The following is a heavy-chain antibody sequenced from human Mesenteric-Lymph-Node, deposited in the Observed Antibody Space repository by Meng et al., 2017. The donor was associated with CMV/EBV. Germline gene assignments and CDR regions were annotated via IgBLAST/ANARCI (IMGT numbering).Heavy chain of an antibody. Sequence: GGSLRLSCAASGFTLSSYPMSWVRQAPGKGLEWVSDISGSGVSTYYADSVKGRFTISRDNSKNTLYLQMNSLRAEDTAVYYRAKGSYYDSSNLYFDYWGQGTLVTVSS. J-gene: IGHJ4*02. V-gene: IGHV3-23*01. CDR1: GFTLSSYP. CDR3: AKGSYYDSSNLYFDY. CDR2: ISGSGVST. D-gene: IGHD3-22*01.